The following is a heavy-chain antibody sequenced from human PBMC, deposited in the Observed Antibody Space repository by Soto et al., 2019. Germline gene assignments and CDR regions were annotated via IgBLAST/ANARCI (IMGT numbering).Heavy chain of an antibody. Sequence: SDTLSLTCAVSGGSISSSNWWSWVRQPPGKGLEWIGEIYHSGSTNYNPSLKSRVTISVDKSKNQFSLKLSSVTAADTALYYCAKGHYTPDYYAMDVWGQGTTVTVSS. V-gene: IGHV4-4*02. D-gene: IGHD3-3*01. CDR1: GGSISSSNW. CDR2: IYHSGST. CDR3: AKGHYTPDYYAMDV. J-gene: IGHJ6*02.